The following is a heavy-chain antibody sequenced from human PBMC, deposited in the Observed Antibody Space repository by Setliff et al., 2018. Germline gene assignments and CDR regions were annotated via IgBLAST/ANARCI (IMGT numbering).Heavy chain of an antibody. V-gene: IGHV4-38-2*01. Sequence: PSETLSLTCAVSGYSISSDYYWGWIRQPPGKGLEWIGSMYHSGSTYYNPSLKSRVTISVDTSKNQFSLKLNYVTAADTAVYYCARALGYCSRTSCYAHAVDIWGQGTMVTVSS. CDR3: ARALGYCSRTSCYAHAVDI. CDR2: MYHSGST. CDR1: GYSISSDYY. J-gene: IGHJ3*02. D-gene: IGHD2-2*01.